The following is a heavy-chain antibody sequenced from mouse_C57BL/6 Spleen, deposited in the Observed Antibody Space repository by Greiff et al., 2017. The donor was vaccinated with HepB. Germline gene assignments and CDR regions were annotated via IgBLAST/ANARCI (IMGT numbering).Heavy chain of an antibody. J-gene: IGHJ3*01. CDR2: ISYSGST. Sequence: EVKLQESGPGLAKPSQTLSLPCSVTGYSITSDYWNWIRKFPGNKLEYMGYISYSGSTYYNPSLKSRISITRDTSKNQYYLQLNSVTTEDTATYYWVPYDDGRLAYWGQGTLVTVSA. V-gene: IGHV3-8*01. CDR1: GYSITSDY. D-gene: IGHD2-4*01. CDR3: VPYDDGRLAY.